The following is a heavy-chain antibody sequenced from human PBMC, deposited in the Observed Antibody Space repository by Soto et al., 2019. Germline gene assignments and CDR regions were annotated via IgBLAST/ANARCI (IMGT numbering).Heavy chain of an antibody. CDR1: GVTFSSYT. D-gene: IGHD6-13*01. CDR3: ERGGAAAGSGMAV. Sequence: ASVKVSCKASGVTFSSYTISWVRQAPGQGLEWMGRIIPILGIANYAQKFQGRVTITADKSTSTAYMELSSLRSEDTAVYYCERGGAAAGSGMAVWGQGTTVTVSS. J-gene: IGHJ6*02. V-gene: IGHV1-69*02. CDR2: IIPILGIA.